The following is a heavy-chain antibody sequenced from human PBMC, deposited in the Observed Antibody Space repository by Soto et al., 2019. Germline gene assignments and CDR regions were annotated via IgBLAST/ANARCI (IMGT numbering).Heavy chain of an antibody. CDR1: GGSISSSSYY. J-gene: IGHJ3*02. D-gene: IGHD4-17*01. CDR2: IYYSGST. CDR3: AGPTVTTFAFDI. Sequence: SETLSLTCTVSGGSISSSSYYWGWIRQPPGKGLEWIGSIYYSGSTYYNPSLKSRVTISVDTSKNQFSLKLSSVTAADTAVYYCAGPTVTTFAFDIWGQGTMVTVSS. V-gene: IGHV4-39*01.